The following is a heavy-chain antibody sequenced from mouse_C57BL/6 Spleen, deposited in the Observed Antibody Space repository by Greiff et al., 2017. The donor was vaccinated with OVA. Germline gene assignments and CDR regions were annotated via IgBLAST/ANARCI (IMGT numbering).Heavy chain of an antibody. CDR3: ARDTTVVAPFAY. CDR1: GFTFSDYG. D-gene: IGHD1-1*01. Sequence: DVMLVESGGGLVKPGGSLKLSCAASGFTFSDYGMHWVRQAPEKGLEWVAYISSGSSTIYYADPVKGRFTISRDNAKNTLFLQMTSLRSEDTAMYYCARDTTVVAPFAYWGQGTLVTVSA. V-gene: IGHV5-17*01. J-gene: IGHJ3*01. CDR2: ISSGSSTI.